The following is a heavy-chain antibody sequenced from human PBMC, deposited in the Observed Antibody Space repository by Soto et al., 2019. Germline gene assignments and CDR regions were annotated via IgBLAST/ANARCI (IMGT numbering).Heavy chain of an antibody. CDR2: IYYSGTT. CDR1: GGSISSVDYY. J-gene: IGHJ3*02. V-gene: IGHV4-30-4*01. CDR3: AREVGEVDYSSSSDAFDI. Sequence: PSETLSLTCTVSGGSISSVDYYWSWIRQPPGKGLEWIAYIYYSGTTYYNPSLKSRVTMSRDTSKNQFSLKFESVTAADTAVYYCAREVGEVDYSSSSDAFDIWGQGTMVTVSS. D-gene: IGHD6-6*01.